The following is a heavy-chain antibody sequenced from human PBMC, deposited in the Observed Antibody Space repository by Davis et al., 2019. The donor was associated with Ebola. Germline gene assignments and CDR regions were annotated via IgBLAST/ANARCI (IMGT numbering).Heavy chain of an antibody. Sequence: GESLKISCAASGFTVSSNYMSWVRQAPGKGLEWVSVIYSGGSTYYADSVKGRFTITRDNSKNTLYLQMNSLRAEDTAVYYCARDGRYWGQGTLVTVSS. CDR1: GFTVSSNY. J-gene: IGHJ4*02. CDR2: IYSGGST. V-gene: IGHV3-66*01. CDR3: ARDGRY.